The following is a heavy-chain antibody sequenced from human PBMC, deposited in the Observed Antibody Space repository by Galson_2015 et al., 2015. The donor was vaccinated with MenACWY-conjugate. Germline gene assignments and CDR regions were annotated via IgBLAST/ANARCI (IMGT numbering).Heavy chain of an antibody. Sequence: QSGAEVKKPGESLKISCKGLGYRFSKYWIGWVRQMPGKGLEWMGIIYPGDSDARYSPAFQGQVTMSVDTSINTAYLQWSSLKASDTAMYYCAASIKDIAVVIGATTLDSWGQGTLVTVSS. CDR2: IYPGDSDA. D-gene: IGHD2-2*01. J-gene: IGHJ4*02. CDR3: AASIKDIAVVIGATTLDS. V-gene: IGHV5-51*01. CDR1: GYRFSKYW.